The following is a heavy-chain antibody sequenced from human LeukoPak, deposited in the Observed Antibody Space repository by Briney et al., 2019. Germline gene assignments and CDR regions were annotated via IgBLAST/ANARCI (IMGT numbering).Heavy chain of an antibody. CDR3: AKEGYYGSGSYMGYFDY. Sequence: GGSLRLSCAASGFTFSSYGMHWVRQAPGKGLEWVAVISYDGSNKYYADSVKGRSTISRDNSKNTLYLQMNSLRAEDTAVYYCAKEGYYGSGSYMGYFDYWGQGTLVTVSS. CDR1: GFTFSSYG. V-gene: IGHV3-30*18. D-gene: IGHD3-10*01. CDR2: ISYDGSNK. J-gene: IGHJ4*02.